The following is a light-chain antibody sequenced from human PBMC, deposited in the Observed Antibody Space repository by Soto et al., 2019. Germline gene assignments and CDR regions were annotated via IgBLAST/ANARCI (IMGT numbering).Light chain of an antibody. J-gene: IGLJ1*01. V-gene: IGLV1-51*01. CDR2: DND. CDR1: SSNIGNNY. CDR3: GTWDSSLSAYV. Sequence: QSVLTQPPSLSAAPGQKVTISCSGSSSNIGNNYVSWYQQVPGTAPKRLIFDNDRRPSGIPDRFSGSKSATSATLGIAGLQTGDEADYYCGTWDSSLSAYVFGTGTKLTVL.